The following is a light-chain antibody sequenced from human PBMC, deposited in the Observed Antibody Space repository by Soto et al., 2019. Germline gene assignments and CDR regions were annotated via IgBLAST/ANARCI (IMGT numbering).Light chain of an antibody. CDR3: QQSYSITWT. CDR1: QGISTY. CDR2: AAS. Sequence: DIQMTQSPSSLSASVGDRVTITCRASQGISTYLNWYQQKPGKAPKPLIYAASSLQSGVPSRFSGSGSETDFTLTISSLQPEDFATYSCQQSYSITWTFGQGTKVDIK. J-gene: IGKJ1*01. V-gene: IGKV1-39*01.